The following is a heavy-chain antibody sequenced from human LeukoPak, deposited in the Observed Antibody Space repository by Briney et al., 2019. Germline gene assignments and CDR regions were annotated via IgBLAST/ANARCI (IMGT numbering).Heavy chain of an antibody. Sequence: ASVKVSCKASGYTFTGYYMHWVRQAPGQGLEWMGWINPNSGGANYAQKFQGRVTMTRDTSISTAYMELSRLRSDDTAVCYCARDLIAAPPDYWGQGTLVTVSS. J-gene: IGHJ4*02. CDR2: INPNSGGA. CDR3: ARDLIAAPPDY. V-gene: IGHV1-2*02. CDR1: GYTFTGYY. D-gene: IGHD6-6*01.